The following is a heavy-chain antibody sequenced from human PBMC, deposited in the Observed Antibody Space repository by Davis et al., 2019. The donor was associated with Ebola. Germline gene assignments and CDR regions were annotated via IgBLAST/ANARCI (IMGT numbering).Heavy chain of an antibody. V-gene: IGHV3-30*02. D-gene: IGHD5-24*01. CDR1: GFTFSSYG. J-gene: IGHJ4*02. Sequence: GESLKISCAASGFTFSSYGMHWVRQAPGKGLEWVAFIRYDGSNKYYADSVKGRFTISRDNSKNTLYLQMNSLRAEDTAVYYCARGRNGFNCLDYWGQGILVTVSS. CDR2: IRYDGSNK. CDR3: ARGRNGFNCLDY.